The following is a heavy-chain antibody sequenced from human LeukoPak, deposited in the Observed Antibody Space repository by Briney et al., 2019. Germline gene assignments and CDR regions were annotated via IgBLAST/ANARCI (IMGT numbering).Heavy chain of an antibody. CDR2: IRSKPNNYAT. J-gene: IGHJ4*02. Sequence: GGSLRLSCAASGFTFSDSAMHWVRQVCGKGPEWVGHIRSKPNNYATAYAASVKGRFTISRDDSQNTAYLQMDSLKTDDTAVYYCTRQGSGSTFDSWGPGTLVTVSS. CDR1: GFTFSDSA. D-gene: IGHD3-10*01. V-gene: IGHV3-73*01. CDR3: TRQGSGSTFDS.